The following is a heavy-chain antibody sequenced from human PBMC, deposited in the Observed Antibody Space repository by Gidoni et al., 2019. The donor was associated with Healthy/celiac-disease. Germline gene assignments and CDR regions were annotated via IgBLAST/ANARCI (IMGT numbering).Heavy chain of an antibody. Sequence: EVQLLESGGGLVQPGGSLRLSCAASGFTFSSYAMSWVRQAPGKGLEWVSAISGSGGSTYYADSVKGRFTISRDNSKNTLYLQMNSLRAEDTAVYYCALVPAASIYYYYYGMDVWGQGTTVTVSS. V-gene: IGHV3-23*01. CDR2: ISGSGGST. D-gene: IGHD2-2*01. CDR1: GFTFSSYA. CDR3: ALVPAASIYYYYYGMDV. J-gene: IGHJ6*02.